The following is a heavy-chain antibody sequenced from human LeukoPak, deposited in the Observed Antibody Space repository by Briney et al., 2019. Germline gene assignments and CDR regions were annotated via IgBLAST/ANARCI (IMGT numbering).Heavy chain of an antibody. D-gene: IGHD3-3*01. J-gene: IGHJ4*02. CDR1: GFTFSSYA. CDR3: LIFPGR. CDR2: IKSRADGGTT. Sequence: PGGSLRLSCAASGFTFSSYAMHWVRQAPGKGLEWVGRIKSRADGGTTGYAAPVEGRFSISKDDSENTLYLQMNSLQIDDTALYYCLIFPGRWGQGTLVTVSS. V-gene: IGHV3-15*05.